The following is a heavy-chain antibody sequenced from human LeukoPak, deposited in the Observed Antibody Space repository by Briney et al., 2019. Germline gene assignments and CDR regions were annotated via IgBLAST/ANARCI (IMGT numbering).Heavy chain of an antibody. CDR1: GFTFSSYA. V-gene: IGHV3-23*01. CDR3: AKGEYDSSGYYHFDY. D-gene: IGHD3-22*01. J-gene: IGHJ4*02. Sequence: GGSLRLSCAASGFTFSSYAMSWVRQAPGKGLEWVSAISGSGGSTYYADSVKGRFTISRDNSKNTLYLQMNSLRAEDTAVYYCAKGEYDSSGYYHFDYWGQGTLVTVSS. CDR2: ISGSGGST.